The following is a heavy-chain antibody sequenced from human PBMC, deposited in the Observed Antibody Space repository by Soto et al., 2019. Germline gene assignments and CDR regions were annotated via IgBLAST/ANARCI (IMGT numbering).Heavy chain of an antibody. CDR2: IIPVSGRA. V-gene: IGHV1-69*14. CDR3: ASPAYTGPQYRFDY. CDR1: GGTFNAYA. J-gene: IGHJ4*02. D-gene: IGHD4-4*01. Sequence: QVQLVQSGAEVKKPGSSVKVSCKASGGTFNAYAISWVRQAPGQGLEWMGGIIPVSGRADYAQTFQGRVAITADKSTTTFYMELSSLRSEDTAVYYCASPAYTGPQYRFDYWGQGTLVTVSS.